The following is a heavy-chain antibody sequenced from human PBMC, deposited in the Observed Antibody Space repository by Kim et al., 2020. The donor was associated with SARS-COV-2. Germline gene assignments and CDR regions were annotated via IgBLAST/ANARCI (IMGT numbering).Heavy chain of an antibody. D-gene: IGHD2-2*01. CDR3: ARGYCSSTSCYAIYYYYYYYGMDV. J-gene: IGHJ6*02. Sequence: ASVKVSCKASGYTFTSYAMNWVRQAPGQGLEWMGWINTNTGNPTYAQGFTGRFVFSLDTSVSTAYLQISSLKAEDTAVYYCARGYCSSTSCYAIYYYYYYYGMDVWGQGTTVTVSS. CDR1: GYTFTSYA. CDR2: INTNTGNP. V-gene: IGHV7-4-1*02.